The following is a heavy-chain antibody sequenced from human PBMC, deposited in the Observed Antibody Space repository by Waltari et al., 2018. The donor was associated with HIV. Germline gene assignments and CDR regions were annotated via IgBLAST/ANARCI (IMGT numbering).Heavy chain of an antibody. CDR2: KDGSGIT. V-gene: IGHV3-23*01. J-gene: IGHJ4*02. D-gene: IGHD5-12*01. CDR1: GFTFSNYA. Sequence: EVQLLESGGGLVQPGGSLRLSCATSGFTFSNYAVIWVRQAPGKGREWVSVKDGSGITKYAASVRGRFAISRDNSKNTLYLQMESLRAEDTAVYYCAKSYGYNFRSTYFDNWGQGTLLTVSS. CDR3: AKSYGYNFRSTYFDN.